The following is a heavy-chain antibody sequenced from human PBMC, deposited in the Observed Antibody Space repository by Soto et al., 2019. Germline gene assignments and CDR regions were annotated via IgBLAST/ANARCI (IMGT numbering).Heavy chain of an antibody. Sequence: GGSLRLSCAASGFTFSSYAMSWVRQAPGKGLEWVSAISGSGGSTYYADSVKGRFTISRDNSKNTLYLQMNSLRAEDTAVYYCANPVLRYFDWLLPALGYFDYWGQGTLVTVSS. D-gene: IGHD3-9*01. V-gene: IGHV3-23*01. CDR3: ANPVLRYFDWLLPALGYFDY. J-gene: IGHJ4*02. CDR1: GFTFSSYA. CDR2: ISGSGGST.